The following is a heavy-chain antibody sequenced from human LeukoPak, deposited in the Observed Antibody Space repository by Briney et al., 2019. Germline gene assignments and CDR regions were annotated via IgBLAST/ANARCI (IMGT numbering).Heavy chain of an antibody. D-gene: IGHD2-2*01. CDR3: ARVARPQLGYCSSTSCGYPISNWFDP. CDR1: GGSISSYY. Sequence: PSETLSLTCTVSGGSISSYYWSWIRQPPGKGLEWIGYIYYSGSTNYNPSLKSRVTISVDTSKNQFSLKLSSVTAADTAVYYCARVARPQLGYCSSTSCGYPISNWFDPWGQGTLVTVSS. CDR2: IYYSGST. J-gene: IGHJ5*02. V-gene: IGHV4-59*01.